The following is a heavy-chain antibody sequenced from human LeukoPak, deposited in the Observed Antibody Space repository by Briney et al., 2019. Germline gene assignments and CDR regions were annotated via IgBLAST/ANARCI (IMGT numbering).Heavy chain of an antibody. CDR1: GFTFSSYS. J-gene: IGHJ3*02. D-gene: IGHD3-3*01. V-gene: IGHV3-48*01. Sequence: GSLRLSCAGSGFTFSSYSMNWVRQGPGKGLEGVSYISSSSSTIYYADSVKGRFTISRDNAKNSLYLQMNSLRAEDTAVYYCARSGYDFWSGYKSAFDIWGQGTMVTVSS. CDR3: ARSGYDFWSGYKSAFDI. CDR2: ISSSSSTI.